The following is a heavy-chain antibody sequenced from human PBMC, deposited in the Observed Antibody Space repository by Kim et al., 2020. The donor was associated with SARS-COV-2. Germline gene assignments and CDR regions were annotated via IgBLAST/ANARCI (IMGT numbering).Heavy chain of an antibody. D-gene: IGHD6-19*01. CDR1: GFTLTNNA. CDR3: AKARGGSGWPVFDY. V-gene: IGHV3-23*01. Sequence: GGSLRLSCAASGFTLTNNAMSWVRQAPGRGLEWVSTIRASAETTYYAGSVNGRFTISRDSAKHTLYLQLNTLRADDTAVYYCAKARGGSGWPVFDYWGQGTLVTVSS. J-gene: IGHJ4*02. CDR2: IRASAETT.